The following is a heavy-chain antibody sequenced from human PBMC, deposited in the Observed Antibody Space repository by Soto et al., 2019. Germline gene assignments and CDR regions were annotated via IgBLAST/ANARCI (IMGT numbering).Heavy chain of an antibody. J-gene: IGHJ4*02. CDR2: INHSGST. Sequence: TLSLTCAVYGGSFSGYYWSWIRQPPGKGLEWIGEINHSGSTNYNPSLKSRVTISVDTSKNQFSLKLSSVTAADTAVYYCARGSPQNKQQLVHFDYWGQGTLVTVSS. CDR3: ARGSPQNKQQLVHFDY. D-gene: IGHD6-13*01. V-gene: IGHV4-34*01. CDR1: GGSFSGYY.